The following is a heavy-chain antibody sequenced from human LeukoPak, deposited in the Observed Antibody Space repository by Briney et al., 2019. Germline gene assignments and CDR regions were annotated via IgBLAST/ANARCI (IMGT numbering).Heavy chain of an antibody. CDR3: ARRYCSSTSCYADY. CDR2: IYHSGST. V-gene: IGHV4-30-2*01. CDR1: IGSISSGGYC. D-gene: IGHD2-2*01. Sequence: PSQTLSLTCAVSIGSISSGGYCWSWIRQPPGKGLEWIGYIYHSGSTYYNPSLKNPVTISVERSKNQFSLKLSSVTAADPAVYYCARRYCSSTSCYADYWGQGTLVTVSS. J-gene: IGHJ4*02.